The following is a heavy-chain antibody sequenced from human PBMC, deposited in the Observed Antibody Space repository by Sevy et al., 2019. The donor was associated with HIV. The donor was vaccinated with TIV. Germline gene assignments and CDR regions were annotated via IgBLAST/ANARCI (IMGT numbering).Heavy chain of an antibody. CDR1: GFSFSYYG. J-gene: IGHJ6*02. V-gene: IGHV3-30*18. CDR3: TNAYSGRYSHSYLYTLDV. Sequence: GGSLRLSCIGAGFSFSYYGIPWVRQSQGKGLDWVALISHGGINEYYADSVKGRFTISRDNFRNTVYLELNTLRNEDTAIHFGTNAYSGRYSHSYLYTLDVWGQWTTVTVS. CDR2: ISHGGINE. D-gene: IGHD1-26*01.